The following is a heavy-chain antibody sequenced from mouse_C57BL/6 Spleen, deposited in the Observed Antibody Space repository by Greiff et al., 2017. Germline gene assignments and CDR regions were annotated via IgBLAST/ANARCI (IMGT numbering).Heavy chain of an antibody. V-gene: IGHV1-39*01. Sequence: VQLKQSGPELVKPGASVKISCKASGYSFTDYNMNWVKQSNGKSLEWIGVINPNYGTTSYNQKFKGKDTLTVDQSSSTAYMQLNSLTSEDSAVYYCARKGLLRYYAMDYWGQGTSVTVSS. CDR3: ARKGLLRYYAMDY. CDR1: GYSFTDYN. CDR2: INPNYGTT. J-gene: IGHJ4*01. D-gene: IGHD2-3*01.